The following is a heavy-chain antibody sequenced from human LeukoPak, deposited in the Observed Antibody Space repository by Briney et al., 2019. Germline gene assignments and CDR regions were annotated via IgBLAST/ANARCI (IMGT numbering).Heavy chain of an antibody. CDR1: GFTFDDYV. CDR2: ISWNSGSI. CDR3: AKGRIAVAGEGMDV. Sequence: SLRLSCAASGFTFDDYVMHWVRQAPGKGLEWVSGISWNSGSIGYADSVKGRFTIFRDNAKNSLYLQMNSLRAEDTAFYYCAKGRIAVAGEGMDVWGQGTTVTVSS. V-gene: IGHV3-9*01. J-gene: IGHJ6*02. D-gene: IGHD6-19*01.